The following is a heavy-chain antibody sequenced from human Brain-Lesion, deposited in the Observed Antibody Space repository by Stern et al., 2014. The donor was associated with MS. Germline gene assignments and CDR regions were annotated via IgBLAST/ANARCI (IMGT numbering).Heavy chain of an antibody. CDR1: GGSISSSTYY. CDR3: ARHDSVPRPSQLYSARDRGPGYFDY. CDR2: IYYSGFT. Sequence: VQLVESGPGLVKPSETLSLTCTVSGGSISSSTYYWAWIRQPPGKGLEWIGTIYYSGFTSYNPSLKSRVTISVDMSKNQFSLKLSSVTAADTAIYYCARHDSVPRPSQLYSARDRGPGYFDYWGQGTLVTVSS. V-gene: IGHV4-39*01. D-gene: IGHD1-26*01. J-gene: IGHJ4*02.